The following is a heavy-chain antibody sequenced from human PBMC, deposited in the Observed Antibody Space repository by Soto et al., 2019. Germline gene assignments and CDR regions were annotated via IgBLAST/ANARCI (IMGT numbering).Heavy chain of an antibody. CDR1: GGAFSGHA. D-gene: IGHD3-10*01. J-gene: IGHJ6*02. CDR2: IIPFFKGT. CDR3: TGITWFRGMDV. V-gene: IGHV1-69*13. Sequence: ASVKVSCKASGGAFSGHAISWLRQAPGQGLEWMGQIIPFFKGTKYAQKFQGRVTITADDSTSTAYMDLSSLTSEDTAVYYCTGITWFRGMDVWGQGTPVTVSS.